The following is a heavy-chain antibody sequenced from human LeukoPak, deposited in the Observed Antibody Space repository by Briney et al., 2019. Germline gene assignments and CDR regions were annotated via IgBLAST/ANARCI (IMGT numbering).Heavy chain of an antibody. D-gene: IGHD1-1*01. CDR2: VNPNTGGT. Sequence: ASVKVSCKASGYTFTGYYMQWVRQAPGQGLEWMGWVNPNTGGTYYAQRFQGRVTMTRDTSISTAYMELRSLKSDDTAVYYCARDGHPYNWNDFDYWGQGTLVTVSS. CDR1: GYTFTGYY. V-gene: IGHV1-2*02. CDR3: ARDGHPYNWNDFDY. J-gene: IGHJ4*01.